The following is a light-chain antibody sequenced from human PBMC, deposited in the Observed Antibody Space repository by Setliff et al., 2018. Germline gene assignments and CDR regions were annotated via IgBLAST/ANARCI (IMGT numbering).Light chain of an antibody. Sequence: SALTQPASVSGSPGQSITISCTGTSSDVGGYNYVSWYQQHPGKAPKLMIYNVGNRPSGVSNRFSGSKSGNTASLTISGLQTEDEADYYCNAYTSGSTDVFGTGTKVTVL. V-gene: IGLV2-14*01. CDR1: SSDVGGYNY. J-gene: IGLJ1*01. CDR2: NVG. CDR3: NAYTSGSTDV.